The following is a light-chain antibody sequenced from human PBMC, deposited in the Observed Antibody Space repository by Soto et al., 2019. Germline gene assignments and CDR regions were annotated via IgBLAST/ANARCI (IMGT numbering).Light chain of an antibody. CDR3: QNYNRAPWT. Sequence: DIQMTQSPSSLSASVGDRVTITCRASQDISNYLAWYQQKPGKVPKLLIYGASTLQSGVPSRFSGSGSGTDFTLTISSLQTEDVATYYCQNYNRAPWTFGQGTKVEGK. J-gene: IGKJ1*01. V-gene: IGKV1-27*01. CDR1: QDISNY. CDR2: GAS.